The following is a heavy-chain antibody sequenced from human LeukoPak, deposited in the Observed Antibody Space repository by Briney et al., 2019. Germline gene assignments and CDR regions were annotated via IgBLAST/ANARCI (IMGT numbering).Heavy chain of an antibody. J-gene: IGHJ3*02. CDR3: ARAVPPPGFRAFDI. CDR2: INPNSGGT. Sequence: ASVKVSCKASGYTFTGYYIHWVRQAPGQGLQWMGWINPNSGGTNYAQKFQGGVTMTRDTSISTAYIELNRLTSDDTAVYYCARAVPPPGFRAFDIWGQGTMVTVSS. D-gene: IGHD3-10*01. CDR1: GYTFTGYY. V-gene: IGHV1-2*02.